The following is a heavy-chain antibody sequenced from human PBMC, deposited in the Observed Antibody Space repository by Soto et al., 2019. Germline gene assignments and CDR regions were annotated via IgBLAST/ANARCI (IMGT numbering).Heavy chain of an antibody. CDR1: GGTFSSYA. CDR2: IIPIFGTA. V-gene: IGHV1-69*13. CDR3: ARVNEYYDSSGYQDY. J-gene: IGHJ4*02. Sequence: SVKVSCKASGGTFSSYAISWVRQAPGQGLEWMGGIIPIFGTANYAQKFQGRVTITADESTSTAYMELSSLRSEDTAVYYCARVNEYYDSSGYQDYWGQGTLVTVSS. D-gene: IGHD3-22*01.